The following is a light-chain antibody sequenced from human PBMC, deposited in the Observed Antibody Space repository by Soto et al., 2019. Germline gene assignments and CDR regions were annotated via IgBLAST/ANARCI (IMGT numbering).Light chain of an antibody. V-gene: IGLV1-40*01. CDR1: SSNIGAGYD. Sequence: QAVVTQPPSVSGAPGQRVTISCTGSSSNIGAGYDVHWYQQLPGTAPKLLIYGNSNRPSGVPDRFSGSKSGTSASLAITGLLAEDEADYYCQSYDSSLSASVVFGGGTKLTVL. CDR2: GNS. CDR3: QSYDSSLSASVV. J-gene: IGLJ2*01.